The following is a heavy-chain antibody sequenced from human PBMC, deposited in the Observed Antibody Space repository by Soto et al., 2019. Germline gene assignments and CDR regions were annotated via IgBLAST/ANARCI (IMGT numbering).Heavy chain of an antibody. Sequence: SETLSLTCTVSGGSISSSSYYWGWIRQPPGKGLEWIGSIYYSGSTYYNPSLKSRVTISVDTSKNQFSLKLSSVTAADTAVYYCARQAVVATLMDYDYWGQGTLVTVSS. CDR1: GGSISSSSYY. D-gene: IGHD1-26*01. V-gene: IGHV4-39*01. CDR2: IYYSGST. J-gene: IGHJ4*02. CDR3: ARQAVVATLMDYDY.